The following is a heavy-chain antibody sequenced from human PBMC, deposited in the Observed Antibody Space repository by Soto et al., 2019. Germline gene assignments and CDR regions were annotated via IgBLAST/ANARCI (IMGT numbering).Heavy chain of an antibody. V-gene: IGHV4-31*03. CDR1: GASVSSGGYY. CDR3: ARDWGWGRGVPYFDH. J-gene: IGHJ4*02. D-gene: IGHD3-10*01. Sequence: QVQLQESGPGLVRPTQTLSLACSVSGASVSSGGYYWTWFRQHPGKGLEWIGYIFYTGSTYYNPSLKSRVTISVDMSKNQFSLKLNSVPPADTAVYYCARDWGWGRGVPYFDHWGQGTLVIVSS. CDR2: IFYTGST.